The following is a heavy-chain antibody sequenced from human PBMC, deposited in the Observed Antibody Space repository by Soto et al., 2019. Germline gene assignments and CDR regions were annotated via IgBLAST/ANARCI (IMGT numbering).Heavy chain of an antibody. V-gene: IGHV1-18*04. CDR1: GYTFISHG. D-gene: IGHD1-20*01. J-gene: IGHJ4*02. Sequence: QVQLVQSGAEVKKPGASVKVSCKASGYTFISHGVTWVRQAPGQGLEWMGWISAYNGNTNYVQSFQGRVIMTTDTSTSTAYMELRSLKSDDTAVYYCARGRYNTSPPHYCCQGALVTDS. CDR3: ARGRYNTSPPHY. CDR2: ISAYNGNT.